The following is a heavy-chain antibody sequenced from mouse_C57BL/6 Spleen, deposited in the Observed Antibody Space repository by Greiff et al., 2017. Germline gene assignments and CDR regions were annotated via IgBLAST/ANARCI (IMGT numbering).Heavy chain of an antibody. D-gene: IGHD1-2*01. J-gene: IGHJ3*01. Sequence: EVQLQQSGPELVKPGASVKISCKASGYTFTDYYMNWVKQSPGKSLEWIGDINPNNGGTSYNQKFKGKATLTVDKSSSTAYMELRSLTSEDSAVYYCARYGGTDGFAYWGQGTLVTVSA. V-gene: IGHV1-26*01. CDR1: GYTFTDYY. CDR3: ARYGGTDGFAY. CDR2: INPNNGGT.